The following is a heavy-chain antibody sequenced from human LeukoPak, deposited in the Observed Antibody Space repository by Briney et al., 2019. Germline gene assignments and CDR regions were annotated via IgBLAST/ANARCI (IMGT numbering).Heavy chain of an antibody. V-gene: IGHV4-59*01. CDR1: GGSISSYY. Sequence: PSETLSLTCTVSGGSISSYYWSWIRQPPGKGVEWIGYIYYSGSTNYNPSLKSRVTISVDTSKNQFSLKLSSVTAADTAVYYCARMFPSRRFDYWGQGTLVTVSS. J-gene: IGHJ4*02. D-gene: IGHD3-10*02. CDR3: ARMFPSRRFDY. CDR2: IYYSGST.